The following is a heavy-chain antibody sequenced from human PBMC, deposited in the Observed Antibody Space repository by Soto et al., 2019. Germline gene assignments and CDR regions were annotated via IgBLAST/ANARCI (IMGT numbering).Heavy chain of an antibody. CDR3: ARRPMPYRVAGPDY. D-gene: IGHD6-19*01. V-gene: IGHV4-31*03. CDR1: GGSISSGGYY. Sequence: PSETLSLTCTVSGGSISSGGYYWSWIRQHPGKGLEWIGYIYFSGSTYYNPSLKSRLTISVDTSKNQFSLKLSSVTAADTAVYYCARRPMPYRVAGPDYWGQGTLVTVSS. CDR2: IYFSGST. J-gene: IGHJ4*02.